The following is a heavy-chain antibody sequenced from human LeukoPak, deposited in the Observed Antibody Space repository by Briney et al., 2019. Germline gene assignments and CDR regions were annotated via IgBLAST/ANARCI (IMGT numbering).Heavy chain of an antibody. CDR3: AKAQSDGGYVHYYYYYGMDV. V-gene: IGHV3-23*01. J-gene: IGHJ6*02. CDR2: ISGSGGST. Sequence: GGSLRLSCAASGFTFSSYAMSWVRRAPGKGLEWVSAISGSGGSTYYADSVKGRFTISRDNSKNTLYLQMNSLRAEDTAVYYCAKAQSDGGYVHYYYYYGMDVWGQGTTVTVSS. CDR1: GFTFSSYA. D-gene: IGHD5-12*01.